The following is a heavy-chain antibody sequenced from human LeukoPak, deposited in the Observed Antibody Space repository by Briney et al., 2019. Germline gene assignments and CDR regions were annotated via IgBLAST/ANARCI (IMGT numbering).Heavy chain of an antibody. Sequence: GGSLRLSCAASGFTFDDYAMHWVRHAPGKGLEWVSGISWNSGSIGYADSVKGRFTISRDNAKNSLYLQMNSPRAEDTAVYYCAELGITMIGGVWGKGTTVTISS. V-gene: IGHV3-9*01. D-gene: IGHD3-10*02. CDR2: ISWNSGSI. J-gene: IGHJ6*04. CDR1: GFTFDDYA. CDR3: AELGITMIGGV.